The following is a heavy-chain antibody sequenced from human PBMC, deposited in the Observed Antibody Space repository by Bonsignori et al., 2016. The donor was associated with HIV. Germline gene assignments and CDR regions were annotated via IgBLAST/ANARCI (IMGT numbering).Heavy chain of an antibody. CDR1: GFTLSDSW. J-gene: IGHJ4*03. CDR2: IKQDGSET. CDR3: VRGSGWVLHY. V-gene: IGHV3-7*01. D-gene: IGHD6-25*01. Sequence: EVHLVESGGGLVQPGGSLRLSCAASGFTLSDSWMDWVRQAPGKGLEWVAKIKQDGSETFYVDSVKGRFTISRDNAKNSLYLQMNSLRAEDTAVYYCVRGSGWVLHYWVRG.